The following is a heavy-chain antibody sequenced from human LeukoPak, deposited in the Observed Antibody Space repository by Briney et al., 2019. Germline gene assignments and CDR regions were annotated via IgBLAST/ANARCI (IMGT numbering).Heavy chain of an antibody. CDR3: ARLIAAAGVDYYYGMDV. Sequence: ASVKVSCKASGYTFTSYAMHWVRQAPGQGLEWMGIINPSGGSTSYAQKFQGRVTMTRDTSTSTVYMELSSLRSEDTAVYYCARLIAAAGVDYYYGMDVWGQGTTVTVSS. CDR1: GYTFTSYA. CDR2: INPSGGST. V-gene: IGHV1-46*01. D-gene: IGHD6-13*01. J-gene: IGHJ6*02.